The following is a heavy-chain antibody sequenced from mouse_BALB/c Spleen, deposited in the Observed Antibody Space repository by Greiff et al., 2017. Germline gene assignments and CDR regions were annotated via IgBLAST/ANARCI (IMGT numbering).Heavy chain of an antibody. J-gene: IGHJ1*01. D-gene: IGHD5-5*01. V-gene: IGHV5-4*02. CDR2: ISDGGSYT. CDR1: GFTFSDYY. CDR3: ARTPYGDWYFDV. Sequence: EVQLVESGGGLVKPGGSLKLSCAASGFTFSDYYMYWVRQTPEKRLEWVATISDGGSYTYYPDSVKGRFTISRDNAKNNLYLQMSSLKSEDTAMYYCARTPYGDWYFDVWGAGTTVTVSS.